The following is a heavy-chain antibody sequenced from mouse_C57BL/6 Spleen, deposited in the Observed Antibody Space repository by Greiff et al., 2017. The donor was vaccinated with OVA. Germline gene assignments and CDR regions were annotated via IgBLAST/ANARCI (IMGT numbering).Heavy chain of an antibody. D-gene: IGHD2-4*01. CDR2: ISYDGSN. CDR1: GYSITSGYY. J-gene: IGHJ2*01. Sequence: EVKLMESGPGLVKPSQSLSLTCSVTGYSITSGYYWNWIRQFPGNKLEWMGYISYDGSNNYNPSLKNRISITRDTSKNQFFLKLNSVTTEDTATYYCARGNDYDDYWGQGTTLTVSS. CDR3: ARGNDYDDY. V-gene: IGHV3-6*01.